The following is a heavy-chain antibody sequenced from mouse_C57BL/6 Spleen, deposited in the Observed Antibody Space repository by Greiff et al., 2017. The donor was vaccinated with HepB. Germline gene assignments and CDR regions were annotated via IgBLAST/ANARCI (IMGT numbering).Heavy chain of an antibody. Sequence: EVKLQESGAELVRPGASVKLSCTASGFNIKDYYMHWVKQRPEQGLEWIGRIEPEDGDTEYAPKFQGKATMTADTSSNTAYLQLSSLTSEDTAVYYCTPYYSRFAYWGKGTLVTVSA. J-gene: IGHJ3*01. D-gene: IGHD2-12*01. CDR3: TPYYSRFAY. CDR2: IEPEDGDT. CDR1: GFNIKDYY. V-gene: IGHV14-1*01.